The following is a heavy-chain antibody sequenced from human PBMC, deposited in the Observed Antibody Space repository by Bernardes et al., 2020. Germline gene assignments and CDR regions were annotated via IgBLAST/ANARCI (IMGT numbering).Heavy chain of an antibody. CDR2: INHSGST. CDR3: ARVQKDIVVVPAAPKKYYFDY. Sequence: AETLSPTCAVYGGSFSGYYWSGIRQPTGKGLEWTGEINHSGSTNYKPSPKRRVTITVDTSKNQFSRKLSSVTAADTAVYYCARVQKDIVVVPAAPKKYYFDYWGQGTLVTVSS. D-gene: IGHD2-2*01. CDR1: GGSFSGYY. J-gene: IGHJ4*02. V-gene: IGHV4-34*01.